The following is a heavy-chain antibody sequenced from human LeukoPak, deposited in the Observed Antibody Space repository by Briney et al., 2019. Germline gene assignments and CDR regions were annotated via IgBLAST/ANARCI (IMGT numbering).Heavy chain of an antibody. CDR3: AKESIAVAGFDY. Sequence: GGSLRLSCAASGFTFSSYGMHWVRQAPGKGLEWVAVISYDGSNKYYADPVKGRFTISRDNSKNTLYLQMNSLRAEDTAVYYCAKESIAVAGFDYWGQGTLVTVSS. CDR2: ISYDGSNK. D-gene: IGHD6-19*01. CDR1: GFTFSSYG. V-gene: IGHV3-30*18. J-gene: IGHJ4*02.